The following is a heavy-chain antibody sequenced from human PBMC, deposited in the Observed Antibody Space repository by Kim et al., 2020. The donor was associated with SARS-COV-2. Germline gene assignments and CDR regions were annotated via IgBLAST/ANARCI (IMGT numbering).Heavy chain of an antibody. J-gene: IGHJ4*02. V-gene: IGHV1-24*01. CDR2: FDPEDGET. CDR1: GYTLTELS. Sequence: ASVKVSCKVSGYTLTELSMHWVRQAPGKGLEWMGGFDPEDGETIYAQKFQGRVTMTEDTSTDTAYMELSSLRSEDTAVYYCATLDSSGWLANYWGQGTLVTVSS. CDR3: ATLDSSGWLANY. D-gene: IGHD6-19*01.